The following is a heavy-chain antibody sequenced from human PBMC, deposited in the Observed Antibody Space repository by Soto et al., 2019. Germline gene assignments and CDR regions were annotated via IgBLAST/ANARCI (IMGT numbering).Heavy chain of an antibody. V-gene: IGHV3-33*01. D-gene: IGHD3-22*01. CDR3: ARDRDYYDSSGYGN. J-gene: IGHJ4*02. CDR2: IWYDGSNK. CDR1: GFTFSSYG. Sequence: GGSLRLSCAASGFTFSSYGMHWVRQAPGKGLEWVAVIWYDGSNKYYADSVKGRFTISRDNSKNTLYLQMNSLRAEDTAVYYCARDRDYYDSSGYGNWGQGTLVTVSS.